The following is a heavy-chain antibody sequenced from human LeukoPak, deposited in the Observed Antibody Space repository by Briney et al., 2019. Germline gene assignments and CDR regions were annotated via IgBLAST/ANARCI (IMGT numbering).Heavy chain of an antibody. CDR1: GFTVSSNY. CDR3: ARAYCSGGSCYPYHFDY. D-gene: IGHD2-15*01. CDR2: IYSGGST. V-gene: IGHV3-53*04. J-gene: IGHJ4*02. Sequence: PGGSLRLSCAASGFTVSSNYMSWVRQAPGKGLEWVSVIYSGGSTYYADSVKGRFTISRHNSKNTLYLQMNSLRAEDTAVYYCARAYCSGGSCYPYHFDYWGQGTLVTVSS.